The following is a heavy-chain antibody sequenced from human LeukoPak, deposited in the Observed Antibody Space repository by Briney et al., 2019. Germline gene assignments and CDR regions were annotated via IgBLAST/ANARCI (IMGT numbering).Heavy chain of an antibody. V-gene: IGHV4-30-4*08. CDR3: AREGVYGGSAAE. CDR1: GDSITSDDYY. D-gene: IGHD4-23*01. J-gene: IGHJ4*02. CDR2: IYHTGSA. Sequence: SETLSLTCTISGDSITSDDYYWSWIRQPPGKGLEWIAYIYHTGSAYYNSSLRSRISISVDTSKNRFSLNLTSVTAADTAVYYCAREGVYGGSAAEWGQGTLVTVSS.